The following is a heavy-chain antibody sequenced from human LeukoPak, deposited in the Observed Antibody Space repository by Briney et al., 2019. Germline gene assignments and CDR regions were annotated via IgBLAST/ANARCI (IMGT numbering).Heavy chain of an antibody. J-gene: IGHJ3*02. V-gene: IGHV3-53*01. CDR3: ARGPWGSGYYYGGAFDI. CDR2: IYSGGST. CDR1: GFTVSSNY. D-gene: IGHD3-22*01. Sequence: GSLRLSCAASGFTVSSNYMSWVRQAPGKGLEWVSVIYSGGSTYYADSVKGRFTISRDNSKNTLYLQMNSLRAEDTAVYYCARGPWGSGYYYGGAFDIWGQGTMVTVSS.